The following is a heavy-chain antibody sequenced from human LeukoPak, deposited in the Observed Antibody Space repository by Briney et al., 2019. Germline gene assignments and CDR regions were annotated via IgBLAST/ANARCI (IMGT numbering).Heavy chain of an antibody. Sequence: SETLSLTCTVSGGSISSYYWSWIRQPPGKGLEWIGYIYYSGSTNYNPSLKSRVTISVDTSKNQFSLKLSSVTAADTAVYYCAGAPRAAFDIWGQGTMVNVSS. J-gene: IGHJ3*02. CDR2: IYYSGST. CDR3: AGAPRAAFDI. CDR1: GGSISSYY. V-gene: IGHV4-59*01.